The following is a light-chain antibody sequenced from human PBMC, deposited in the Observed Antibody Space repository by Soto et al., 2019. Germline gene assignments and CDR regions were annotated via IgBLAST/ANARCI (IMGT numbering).Light chain of an antibody. Sequence: IQLTPSPSSLSASVGDTVTITCRASQGISSHLAWYQQKPGKAPKLLIFAASTLQSGVPSRFSGSGSGTDFTLTISSLQPEDFATYYCQHLNSYSSTFGQGTRLEIK. CDR1: QGISSH. J-gene: IGKJ5*01. CDR2: AAS. V-gene: IGKV1-9*01. CDR3: QHLNSYSST.